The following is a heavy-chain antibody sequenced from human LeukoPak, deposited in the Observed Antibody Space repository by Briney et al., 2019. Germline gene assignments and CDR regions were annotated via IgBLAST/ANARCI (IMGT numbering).Heavy chain of an antibody. CDR1: GDSVSSNSAA. Sequence: SQTLSLTCAISGDSVSSNSAAWNWIRQSPSRGLEWLGRTYYRSKWYNDYAVSVKSRITINPDTSKNQFSLQLNSVTPEDTAVYYCARDPSYQLLYDGSSYFDYWGQGTLVTVSS. CDR2: TYYRSKWYN. D-gene: IGHD2-2*02. J-gene: IGHJ4*02. CDR3: ARDPSYQLLYDGSSYFDY. V-gene: IGHV6-1*01.